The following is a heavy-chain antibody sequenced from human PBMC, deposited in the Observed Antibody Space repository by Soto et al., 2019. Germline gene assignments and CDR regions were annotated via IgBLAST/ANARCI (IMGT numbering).Heavy chain of an antibody. J-gene: IGHJ4*02. CDR1: GFTFSSYG. D-gene: IGHD2-21*02. Sequence: PGGSLRLSCAASGFTFSSYGMHWVRQAPGKGLEWVAVISYDGSNKYYADSVKGRFTISRDNSKNTLYLQMNSLRAEDTAVYYCVKEVYAYCGGDCYPSVDYWGQGTLVTVPS. CDR2: ISYDGSNK. V-gene: IGHV3-30*18. CDR3: VKEVYAYCGGDCYPSVDY.